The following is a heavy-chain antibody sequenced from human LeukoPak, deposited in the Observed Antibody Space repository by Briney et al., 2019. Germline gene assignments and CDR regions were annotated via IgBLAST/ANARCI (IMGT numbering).Heavy chain of an antibody. CDR1: GYTFTSYG. V-gene: IGHV1-18*04. CDR3: ARKPPSLGVVVAALDY. J-gene: IGHJ4*02. D-gene: IGHD2-15*01. Sequence: ASVKVSCKASGYTFTSYGISWVRQAPGQGLEWMGWISAYNGNTNYAQKLQGRVTMTTDTSTSTAYMELRSLRSDDTAVYYCARKPPSLGVVVAALDYWGQGTLVTVSS. CDR2: ISAYNGNT.